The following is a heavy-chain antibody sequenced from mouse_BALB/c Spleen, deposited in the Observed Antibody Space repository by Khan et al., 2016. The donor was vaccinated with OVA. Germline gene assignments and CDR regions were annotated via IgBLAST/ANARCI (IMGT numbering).Heavy chain of an antibody. CDR2: ISYSGNT. CDR1: GYSITSDYA. J-gene: IGHJ2*02. Sequence: EVQLQESGPGLVKPSQSLSLTCTVTGYSITSDYAWYWIRKFPGNKLEWTGFISYSGNTKYNPSLKSRFTITRDTSKNQFFLQLNSVTTEDTATYYCARVYGGDFDYWGQGTSLTGSS. V-gene: IGHV3-2*02. CDR3: ARVYGGDFDY. D-gene: IGHD1-1*01.